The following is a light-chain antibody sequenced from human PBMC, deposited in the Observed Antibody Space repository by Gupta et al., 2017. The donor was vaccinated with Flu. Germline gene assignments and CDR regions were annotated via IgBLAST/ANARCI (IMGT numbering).Light chain of an antibody. Sequence: GQTARITCSGDALPKQYVSWYQQKPGQAPVVLIYKDNERPSGIPERFSGSSSGAVVALTISGVQAEDEADYYCQSADTTATSVIFGGGTKLTVL. J-gene: IGLJ2*01. CDR1: ALPKQY. V-gene: IGLV3-25*03. CDR2: KDN. CDR3: QSADTTATSVI.